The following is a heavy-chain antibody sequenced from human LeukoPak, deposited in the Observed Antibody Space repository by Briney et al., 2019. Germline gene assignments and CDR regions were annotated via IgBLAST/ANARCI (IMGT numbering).Heavy chain of an antibody. D-gene: IGHD1-26*01. Sequence: PGGSLRLSCAASGFTFSSYSMNWVRQAPGKGLEWVSYISSSSSTIYYADSVKGRFTISRDNDKNSLYLQMNSLRAEDTAVYYCTRATGSFYGRGYWGQGTLVTVSS. CDR1: GFTFSSYS. CDR2: ISSSSSTI. CDR3: TRATGSFYGRGY. J-gene: IGHJ4*02. V-gene: IGHV3-48*01.